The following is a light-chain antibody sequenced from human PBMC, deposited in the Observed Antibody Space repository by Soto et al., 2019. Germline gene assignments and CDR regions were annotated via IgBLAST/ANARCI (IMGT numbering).Light chain of an antibody. CDR2: GAS. CDR3: EQYNNWPPIT. J-gene: IGKJ2*01. V-gene: IGKV3-15*01. CDR1: QSVSSN. Sequence: EIVMTQSPATLSVSPGARATLSCRASQSVSSNLAWYQQKPGQAPRLLIYGASTRATVSPATFSGSGSGTEFTLTISSLQSEDFAVYYCEQYNNWPPITFGQGTKLEIK.